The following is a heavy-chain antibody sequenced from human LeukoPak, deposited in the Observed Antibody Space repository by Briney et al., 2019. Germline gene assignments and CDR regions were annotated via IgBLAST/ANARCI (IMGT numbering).Heavy chain of an antibody. CDR1: GGSISGSHYY. J-gene: IGHJ4*02. CDR2: INYSGNK. D-gene: IGHD3-22*01. CDR3: ARGYDY. Sequence: ASETLSLTCTVSGGSISGSHYYWAWIRQPPGKGLEWIGMINYSGNKYYNPSLWSRVTISVDTSTNQFSLNLNSVTAADTAVYYCARGYDYWGQGTLVAVSS. V-gene: IGHV4-39*01.